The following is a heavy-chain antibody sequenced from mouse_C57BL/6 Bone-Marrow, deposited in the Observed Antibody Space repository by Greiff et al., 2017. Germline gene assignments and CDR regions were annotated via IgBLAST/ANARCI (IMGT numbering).Heavy chain of an antibody. CDR3: TRDITTVRSGDWYFDV. J-gene: IGHJ1*03. Sequence: EVQVVESGEGLVKPGGSLKLSCAASGFTFSSYAMSWVSQTPEKRLEWVAYISSGGDYISYADTVKGRFTISRDNARNTLYLQMSILKSEDTAMYYCTRDITTVRSGDWYFDVWGTGTTVTVSS. V-gene: IGHV5-9-1*02. D-gene: IGHD1-1*01. CDR1: GFTFSSYA. CDR2: ISSGGDYI.